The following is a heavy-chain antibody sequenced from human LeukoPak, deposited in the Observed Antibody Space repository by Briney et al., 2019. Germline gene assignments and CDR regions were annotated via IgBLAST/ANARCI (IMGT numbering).Heavy chain of an antibody. Sequence: SETLSLTCTVSGGSINNYYWTWIRQPPGKGLECIGYVYYTGSTCYNPSLKSRVTISVDTSRNQFSLKLKSVTAADTAVYYCARDSSTVTTRHFDYWGQGILVTVSS. CDR1: GGSINNYY. D-gene: IGHD4-17*01. CDR3: ARDSSTVTTRHFDY. V-gene: IGHV4-59*01. CDR2: VYYTGST. J-gene: IGHJ4*02.